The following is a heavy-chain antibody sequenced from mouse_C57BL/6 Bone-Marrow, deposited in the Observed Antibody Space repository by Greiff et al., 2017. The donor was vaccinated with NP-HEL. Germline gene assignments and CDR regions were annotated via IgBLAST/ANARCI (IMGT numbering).Heavy chain of an antibody. CDR3: TRVGYGYYAMDY. D-gene: IGHD1-1*02. V-gene: IGHV1-5*01. CDR2: IYPGNSGT. CDR1: GYTFTSYW. Sequence: EVLLVESGTVLARPGASVKMSCKTSGYTFTSYWMHWVKQRPGQGLEWIGAIYPGNSGTSYNQKFKGKATLTAVTSASTAYMQLSSLTNEDSAVYYCTRVGYGYYAMDYWGQGTSVTVSS. J-gene: IGHJ4*01.